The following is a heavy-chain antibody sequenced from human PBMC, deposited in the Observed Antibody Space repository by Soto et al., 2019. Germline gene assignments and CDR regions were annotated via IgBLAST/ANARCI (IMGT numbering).Heavy chain of an antibody. CDR3: ARDGIGGTTFRGYLDY. Sequence: GGSLRLSCAASGFTFSNAWMNWVRQAPGKGLEWVGRIKSKTDGGTTDYAAPVKGRFTISRDNSKNTLYLEMNSLRAEDTAVYYCARDGIGGTTFRGYLDYWGQGNLVTVSS. V-gene: IGHV3-15*07. CDR2: IKSKTDGGTT. CDR1: GFTFSNAW. J-gene: IGHJ4*02. D-gene: IGHD2-15*01.